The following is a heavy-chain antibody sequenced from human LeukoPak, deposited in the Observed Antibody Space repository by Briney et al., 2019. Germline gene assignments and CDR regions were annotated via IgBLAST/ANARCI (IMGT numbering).Heavy chain of an antibody. CDR2: IYHSGST. Sequence: PSETLSLTCTVSGGSINSYYWSWIRQPPEKGLEWIGYIYHSGSTYYNPSLKSRVTISVDRSKNQFSLKLSSVTAADTAVYYCARHDYDSSGLGAFDIWGQGTMVTVSS. D-gene: IGHD3-22*01. CDR1: GGSINSYY. V-gene: IGHV4-59*08. J-gene: IGHJ3*02. CDR3: ARHDYDSSGLGAFDI.